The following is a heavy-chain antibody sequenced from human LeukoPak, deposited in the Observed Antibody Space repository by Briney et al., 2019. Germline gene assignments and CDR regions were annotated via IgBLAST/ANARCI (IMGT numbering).Heavy chain of an antibody. CDR3: AKGEKTRPFGGVIDY. Sequence: GGSLRLSCAASGFTFSRYSVNWVRQAPGKGLEWVSAISDSGGSTYYTDSVKDRFTISRDNSKNTLYLQMNSLRAEDTAVYYCAKGEKTRPFGGVIDYWGQGTLVTVSS. D-gene: IGHD3-16*02. CDR2: ISDSGGST. CDR1: GFTFSRYS. J-gene: IGHJ4*02. V-gene: IGHV3-23*01.